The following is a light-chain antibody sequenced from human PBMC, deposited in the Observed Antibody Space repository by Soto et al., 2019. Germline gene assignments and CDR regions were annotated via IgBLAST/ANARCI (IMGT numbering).Light chain of an antibody. CDR2: DSN. CDR1: SSNIGNNY. CDR3: GTWDSSLSAVL. V-gene: IGLV1-51*01. J-gene: IGLJ2*01. Sequence: QSVLTQPPSVSAAPGQKVTISCSGSSSNIGNNYVSWYQQLPGTAPKLLIYDSNMRPSGIPDRFSGSKSGTSATLGITGLQTGDEADYYCGTWDSSLSAVLFGGGTKLTVL.